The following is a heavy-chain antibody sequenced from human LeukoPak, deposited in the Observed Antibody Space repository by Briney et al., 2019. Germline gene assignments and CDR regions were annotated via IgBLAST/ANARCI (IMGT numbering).Heavy chain of an antibody. J-gene: IGHJ4*02. CDR3: ARGIVVVPVAERCLDY. V-gene: IGHV3-66*01. CDR2: IYTGGGT. Sequence: GGSLRLSRAASGFTVSSNYMSWVRQAPGKGLEWVSVIYTGGGTYYADSVKGRFTISRDNSKNTLYLQMNSLRADDTAVYYCARGIVVVPVAERCLDYWGQGTLVTVSS. D-gene: IGHD2-2*01. CDR1: GFTVSSNY.